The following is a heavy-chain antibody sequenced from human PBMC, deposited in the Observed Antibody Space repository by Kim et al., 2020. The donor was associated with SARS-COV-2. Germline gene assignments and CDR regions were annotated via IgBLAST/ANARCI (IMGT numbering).Heavy chain of an antibody. CDR1: GFTFSSYA. D-gene: IGHD3-10*01. Sequence: GGSLRLSCAASGFTFSSYAMSWVRQAPGKGLEWVSAISGSGGSTYYADSVKDRFTISRDNSKNTLYLQMNSLRAEDTAVYYCAKAMVRGVTYGMDVWGQGTSVTVSS. CDR2: ISGSGGST. V-gene: IGHV3-23*01. CDR3: AKAMVRGVTYGMDV. J-gene: IGHJ6*02.